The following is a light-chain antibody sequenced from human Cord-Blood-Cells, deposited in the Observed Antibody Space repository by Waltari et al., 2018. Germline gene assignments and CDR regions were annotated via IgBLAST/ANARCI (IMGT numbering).Light chain of an antibody. Sequence: EIVLTQSPGTLSLSPWERATLSCRASQSVRSCYLAWYQKKPGQAPRLLIYGASSRATGIPDRFSGSGSGTDFTLTISRLEPEDFAVYYCQQYGSSFTFGPGTKVDIK. CDR1: QSVRSCY. V-gene: IGKV3-20*01. CDR3: QQYGSSFT. J-gene: IGKJ3*01. CDR2: GAS.